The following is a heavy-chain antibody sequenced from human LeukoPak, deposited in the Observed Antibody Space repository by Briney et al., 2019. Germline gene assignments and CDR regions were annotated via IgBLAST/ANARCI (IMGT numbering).Heavy chain of an antibody. CDR3: ASPELNYYGFDY. CDR2: ISSSSSTI. V-gene: IGHV3-48*01. J-gene: IGHJ4*02. CDR1: GFTFSNYY. Sequence: GGSLRLSCAASGFTFSNYYMNWVRQAPGKGLEWLSYISSSSSTIYYADSVKGRFTISRDNAKNSLFLQMNSLRAEDTAVYYCASPELNYYGFDYWGQGTLVTVSS. D-gene: IGHD3-10*01.